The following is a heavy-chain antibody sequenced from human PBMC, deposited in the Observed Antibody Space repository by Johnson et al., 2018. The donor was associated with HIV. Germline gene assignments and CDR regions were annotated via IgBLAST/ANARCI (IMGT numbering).Heavy chain of an antibody. CDR2: ITNNGANT. D-gene: IGHD3-22*01. J-gene: IGHJ3*01. CDR3: AIPYYYDSGDYR. CDR1: GFIFSQYA. V-gene: IGHV3-64*07. Sequence: VQLVESGGGLVQPGGSLRLSCAASGFIFSQYAMHWVRQAPGQGLEYVSAITNNGANTYYADSVRGRFTISRDNSKNTLYLQMDDLRAEDMAVYYCAIPYYYDSGDYRWGQGTMVTVSS.